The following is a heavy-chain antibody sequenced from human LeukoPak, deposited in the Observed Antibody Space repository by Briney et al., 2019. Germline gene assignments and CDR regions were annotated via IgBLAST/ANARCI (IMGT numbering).Heavy chain of an antibody. CDR2: IIPIFGTA. V-gene: IGHV1-69*13. J-gene: IGHJ4*02. CDR1: GGTFSSYA. D-gene: IGHD4-11*01. CDR3: ASCDCYSNYLFWYFDY. Sequence: AASVKVSXKASGGTFSSYAISWVRQAPGQGLEWMGGIIPIFGTANYAQKFQGRVTITADESTSTAYMELSSLRSEDTAVYYCASCDCYSNYLFWYFDYWGQRTLVTVSS.